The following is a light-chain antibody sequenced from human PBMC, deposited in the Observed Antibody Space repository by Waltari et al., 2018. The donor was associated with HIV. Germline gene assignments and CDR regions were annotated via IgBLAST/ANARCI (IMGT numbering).Light chain of an antibody. CDR1: QNISNF. J-gene: IGKJ4*01. Sequence: DIQMTQSPSSLSASLGDRVTITSRASQNISNFLNWYQMKPGKAPKLLIRAASSLHSGVSSRFTGSGSVTDFTLTISSLQREDFASYSCQQSYSTPPTFGGGTKVEIK. CDR3: QQSYSTPPT. V-gene: IGKV1-39*01. CDR2: AAS.